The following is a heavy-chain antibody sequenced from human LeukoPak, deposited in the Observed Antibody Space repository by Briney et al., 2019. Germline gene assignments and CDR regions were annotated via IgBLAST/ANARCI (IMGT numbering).Heavy chain of an antibody. V-gene: IGHV3-49*05. CDR2: IRSKAYGGTT. D-gene: IGHD5-12*01. CDR1: GFTFGDYA. CDR3: TRARGLRPLRAFDI. J-gene: IGHJ3*02. Sequence: KPGRSLRLSCTASGFTFGDYAMSWFRQAPGKGLEWVGFIRSKAYGGTTEYAASVKGRFTISRDDSKSIAYLQMNSLKTEDTAVYYCTRARGLRPLRAFDIWGQGTMVTVSS.